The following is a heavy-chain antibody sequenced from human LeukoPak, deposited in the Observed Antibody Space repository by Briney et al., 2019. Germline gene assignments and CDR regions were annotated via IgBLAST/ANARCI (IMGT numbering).Heavy chain of an antibody. J-gene: IGHJ5*02. CDR1: GGSISSSSYY. CDR2: IYYSGST. D-gene: IGHD6-6*01. V-gene: IGHV4-39*07. Sequence: PSETLSLTCTVSGGSISSSSYYWGWIRQPPGKGLEWIGSIYYSGSTYYNPSLKSRVTISVDTSKNQFSLKLSSVTAADTAVYYCARDLDSSSISRWFDPWGQGTLVTVSS. CDR3: ARDLDSSSISRWFDP.